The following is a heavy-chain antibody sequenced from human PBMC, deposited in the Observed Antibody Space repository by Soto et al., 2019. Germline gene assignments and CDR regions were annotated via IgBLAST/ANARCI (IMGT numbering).Heavy chain of an antibody. CDR2: INPGNGDT. V-gene: IGHV1-3*01. D-gene: IGHD2-2*01. J-gene: IGHJ6*02. Sequence: GASVKVSCKTSGYSFTKYGLHWVRQAPGQRLEWMGWINPGNGDTKYPQKFQGRVTITRDTSATTAYMESSSLRSEDSAVFYCARTDCSSTSCYNYYYYGMDVWGQGTTLTVSS. CDR1: GYSFTKYG. CDR3: ARTDCSSTSCYNYYYYGMDV.